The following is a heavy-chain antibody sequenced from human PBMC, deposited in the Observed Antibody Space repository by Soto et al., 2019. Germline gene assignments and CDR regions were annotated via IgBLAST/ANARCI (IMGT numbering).Heavy chain of an antibody. J-gene: IGHJ4*02. D-gene: IGHD3-22*01. V-gene: IGHV2-5*01. CDR2: VYWNDDK. CDR3: AHMYYYDGSGYYPTSDY. Sequence: SGPTLVNPTQTLTLTCTFSGFSLSSSGMSVGWFRQAPGKAPEWLSLVYWNDDKRYSPSLKSRLTISKDTSTNQVVLTMTNMDSVDTGTYYCAHMYYYDGSGYYPTSDYWGQGTLVTVSS. CDR1: GFSLSSSGMS.